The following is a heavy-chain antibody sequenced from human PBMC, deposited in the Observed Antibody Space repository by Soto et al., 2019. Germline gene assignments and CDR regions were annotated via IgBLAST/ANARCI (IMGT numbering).Heavy chain of an antibody. CDR3: ASGASRWYPYFFDS. D-gene: IGHD6-13*01. V-gene: IGHV1-69*01. CDR2: IIPYYNTL. Sequence: QAQVVQSGAEVRKPGSSVKLSCKASEGTFNSYAIAWVRQAPGQGLEWMGGIIPYYNTLNYAQKFQDRVTITADDSTNTVYLELSSLRSDDTAVYFCASGASRWYPYFFDSWAQGTLVTASS. J-gene: IGHJ4*02. CDR1: EGTFNSYA.